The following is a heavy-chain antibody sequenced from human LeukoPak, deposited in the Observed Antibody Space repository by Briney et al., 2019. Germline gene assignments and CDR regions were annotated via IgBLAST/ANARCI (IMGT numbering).Heavy chain of an antibody. D-gene: IGHD3-10*01. J-gene: IGHJ6*03. V-gene: IGHV4-4*07. CDR3: ARDWRMVRGYDYYYYYMDV. Sequence: SETLSLTCTVSGGSISSYYWSWIRQPAGKGLEWIGRIYTSGSTNDNPSLKSRVTMSVDTSKNQFSLKLSSVTAADTAAYYCARDWRMVRGYDYYYYYMDVWGKGTTVTVSS. CDR1: GGSISSYY. CDR2: IYTSGST.